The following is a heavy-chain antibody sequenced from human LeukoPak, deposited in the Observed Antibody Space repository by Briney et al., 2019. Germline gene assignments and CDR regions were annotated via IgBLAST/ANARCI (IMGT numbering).Heavy chain of an antibody. CDR2: INHSGST. V-gene: IGHV4-34*01. D-gene: IGHD5-18*01. J-gene: IGHJ3*02. Sequence: SETLSLTCAVYGGSFSGYYWSWIRQPPGKGLEWIGEINHSGSTNYNPSLKSRVTISVDTSKNQFSLKLSSVNAEDTALYYCASATQRGYSPLIAFDIWGQGTMVTVSS. CDR3: ASATQRGYSPLIAFDI. CDR1: GGSFSGYY.